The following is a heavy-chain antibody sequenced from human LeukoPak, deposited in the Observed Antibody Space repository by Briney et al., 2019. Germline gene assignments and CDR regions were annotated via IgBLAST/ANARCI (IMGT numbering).Heavy chain of an antibody. Sequence: ASVKVSCKASGYTFTGYYMHWVRQAPGQGLEWMGIINPSGGSTSYAQKFQGRVTMTRDTSTSTVYMELSSLRSEDTAVYYCAREAAAGVRPNWFDPWGQGTLVTVSS. CDR2: INPSGGST. J-gene: IGHJ5*02. CDR3: AREAAAGVRPNWFDP. CDR1: GYTFTGYY. D-gene: IGHD6-13*01. V-gene: IGHV1-46*01.